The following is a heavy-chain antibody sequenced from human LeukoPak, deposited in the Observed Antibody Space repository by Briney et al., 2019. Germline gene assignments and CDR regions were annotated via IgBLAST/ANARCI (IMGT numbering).Heavy chain of an antibody. CDR1: GGSISSRPYY. CDR3: ARDRDYYGSGSYHYY. Sequence: SETLSLTCTVSGGSISSRPYYWGWVRQPPGKGLEWIGTISYSGTTYYSPSLKSRVTISLDTSKNQFSLKLSSVTAADTAIYYCARDRDYYGSGSYHYYWGQGTLVTVSS. CDR2: ISYSGTT. V-gene: IGHV4-39*07. D-gene: IGHD3-10*01. J-gene: IGHJ4*02.